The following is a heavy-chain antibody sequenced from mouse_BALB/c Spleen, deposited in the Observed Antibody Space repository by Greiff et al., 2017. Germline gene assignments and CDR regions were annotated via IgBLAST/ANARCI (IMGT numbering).Heavy chain of an antibody. CDR2: ISYSGST. CDR1: GYSITSDYA. J-gene: IGHJ2*01. CDR3: ARSPFITTVVPFDY. D-gene: IGHD1-1*01. Sequence: EVKLVESGPGLVKPSQSLSLTCTVTGYSITSDYAWNWIRQFPGNKLEWMGYISYSGSTSYNPSLKSRISITRDTSKNQFFLQLNSVTTEDTATYYCARSPFITTVVPFDYWGQGTTLTVSS. V-gene: IGHV3-2*02.